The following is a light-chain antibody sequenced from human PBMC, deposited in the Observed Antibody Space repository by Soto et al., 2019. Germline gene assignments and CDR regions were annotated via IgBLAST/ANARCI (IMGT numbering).Light chain of an antibody. Sequence: QSVLTQPASVSGSPGQSITISCTGTSSDIGNYNLVSWYQQHPGKAPKLLIYEVSKRPSGVSDRFSGSKSGNTASLTISGLQPEDEAVYYCYSYAGGSTLHVFGTGTKVTVL. J-gene: IGLJ1*01. V-gene: IGLV2-23*02. CDR3: YSYAGGSTLHV. CDR1: SSDIGNYNL. CDR2: EVS.